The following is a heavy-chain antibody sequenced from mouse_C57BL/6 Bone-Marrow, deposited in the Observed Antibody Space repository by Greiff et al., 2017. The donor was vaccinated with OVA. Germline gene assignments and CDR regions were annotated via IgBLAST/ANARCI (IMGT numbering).Heavy chain of an antibody. D-gene: IGHD1-1*01. CDR1: GYTFTSYG. CDR3: ARSRYGSSGYYFDY. CDR2: IYPRSGNT. Sequence: QVQLQQSGAELARPGASVKLSCKASGYTFTSYGISWVKQRTGQGLEWIGEIYPRSGNTYYNEKFKGKATLTADKSSSTAYMDLRSLTSEDSAVYFCARSRYGSSGYYFDYWGQGTTRTVSS. V-gene: IGHV1-81*01. J-gene: IGHJ2*01.